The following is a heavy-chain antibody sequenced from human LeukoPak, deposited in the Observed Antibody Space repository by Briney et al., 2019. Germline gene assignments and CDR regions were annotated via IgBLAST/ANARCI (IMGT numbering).Heavy chain of an antibody. CDR1: GFSFSGYA. V-gene: IGHV3-23*01. J-gene: IGHJ4*02. CDR2: VSDSGVNT. CDR3: ARDEGSGSYPY. Sequence: GGSLRLSCEASGFSFSGYAMSWVRQAPGKGLDWVSGVSDSGVNTYYADSVKGRFTISRDNSKNTLYLQMNSLRAEDTAVYYCARDEGSGSYPYWGQGTLVTVSS. D-gene: IGHD1-26*01.